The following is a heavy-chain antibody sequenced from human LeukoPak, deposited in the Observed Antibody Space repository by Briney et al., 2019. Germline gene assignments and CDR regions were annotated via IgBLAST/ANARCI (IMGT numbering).Heavy chain of an antibody. CDR3: ASVEAGYYDFWSGLNAFDI. J-gene: IGHJ3*02. CDR1: GGTFSSYA. Sequence: SVKVSCKASGGTFSSYAISWVRQAPGQGLEWMGGIIPIFGTANYAQKFQGRVTITADESTSTAYMELSSLRSEDTAVYYCASVEAGYYDFWSGLNAFDIWGQGIMVTVSS. D-gene: IGHD3-3*01. V-gene: IGHV1-69*13. CDR2: IIPIFGTA.